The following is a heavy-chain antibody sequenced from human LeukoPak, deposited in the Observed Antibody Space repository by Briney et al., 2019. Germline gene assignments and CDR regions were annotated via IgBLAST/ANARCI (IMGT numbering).Heavy chain of an antibody. D-gene: IGHD6-19*01. CDR3: ATKQWLAPPPDS. J-gene: IGHJ4*02. CDR1: GFTFSKYW. CDR2: INTDGTVT. V-gene: IGHV3-74*01. Sequence: GGSLRLSCTASGFTFSKYWMLWVRQAPGKGLESVSRINTDGTVTTYADSVTGRFTVSRDNADNTMFLQMNSVRDEDTAVYYCATKQWLAPPPDSWGQGTPVTVSS.